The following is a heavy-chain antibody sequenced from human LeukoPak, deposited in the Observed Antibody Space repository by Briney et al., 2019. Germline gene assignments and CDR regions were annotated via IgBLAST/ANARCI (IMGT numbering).Heavy chain of an antibody. CDR2: IYYSGST. CDR1: GGSISTYY. Sequence: SETLSLTCTVSGGSISTYYWSWIRQPPGKGLEWIGYIYYSGSTNYNPSLKSRVTISVDTSNNQFSLRLSSVIAADTAVYYCARHETSSSWTSSFDYWGQGTLVTVSS. J-gene: IGHJ4*02. V-gene: IGHV4-59*08. CDR3: ARHETSSSWTSSFDY. D-gene: IGHD6-13*01.